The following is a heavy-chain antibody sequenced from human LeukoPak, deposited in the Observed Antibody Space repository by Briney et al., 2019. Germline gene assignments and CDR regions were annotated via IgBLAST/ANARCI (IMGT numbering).Heavy chain of an antibody. D-gene: IGHD3-10*01. Sequence: PSETLSLTCAVYGGSFSGYYWSWIRQPPGKGLEWIGEINHSGSTNYNPSLKSRVTMSVDTSKNQFSLKLSSVTAADTAVYYCARDGMVRGVPVGEAWFDPWGQGTLVTVSS. CDR3: ARDGMVRGVPVGEAWFDP. V-gene: IGHV4-34*01. J-gene: IGHJ5*02. CDR1: GGSFSGYY. CDR2: INHSGST.